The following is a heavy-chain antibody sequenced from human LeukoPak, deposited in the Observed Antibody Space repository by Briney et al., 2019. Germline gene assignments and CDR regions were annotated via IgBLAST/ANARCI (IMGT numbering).Heavy chain of an antibody. CDR1: GGSISSSNW. J-gene: IGHJ4*02. D-gene: IGHD3-22*01. V-gene: IGHV4-4*02. Sequence: SETLSLTCAVSGGSISSSNWWSWVRQPPGKGLEWIGEIYHSGSTNYNPSLKSRVTISVDKSKNQFSLKLSSVTAADTAVYYCARVNYYDSSLAHLRHYYFDYWGQGTLVTVSS. CDR3: ARVNYYDSSLAHLRHYYFDY. CDR2: IYHSGST.